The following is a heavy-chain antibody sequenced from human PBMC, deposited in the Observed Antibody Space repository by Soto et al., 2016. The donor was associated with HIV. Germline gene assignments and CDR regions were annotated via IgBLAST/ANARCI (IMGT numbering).Heavy chain of an antibody. CDR2: LNHSGST. Sequence: QVQLQQWGAGLLKPSETLSLTCAVYGGSFSGYYWSWIRQPPGKGLEWIGELNHSGSTKYNTSLKSRVTISVDTSKNQFSLKLSSVTAADTAVYYCARRSGYSFDYWGQGTLVTVSS. J-gene: IGHJ4*02. CDR3: ARRSGYSFDY. CDR1: GGSFSGYY. D-gene: IGHD3-22*01. V-gene: IGHV4-34*01.